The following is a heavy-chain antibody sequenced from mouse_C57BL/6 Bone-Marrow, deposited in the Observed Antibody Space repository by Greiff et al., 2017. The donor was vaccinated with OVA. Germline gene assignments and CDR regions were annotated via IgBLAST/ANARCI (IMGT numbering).Heavy chain of an antibody. J-gene: IGHJ1*03. V-gene: IGHV1-81*01. CDR3: ARNGLLLRFYWYFDV. Sequence: LQESGAELARPGASVKLSCKASGYTFTSYGISWVKQRTGQGLEWIGEIYPRSGNTYYNEKFKGKATLTADKSSSTAYMELRSLTSEDSAVYFCARNGLLLRFYWYFDVWGTGTTVTVSS. CDR1: GYTFTSYG. D-gene: IGHD1-1*01. CDR2: IYPRSGNT.